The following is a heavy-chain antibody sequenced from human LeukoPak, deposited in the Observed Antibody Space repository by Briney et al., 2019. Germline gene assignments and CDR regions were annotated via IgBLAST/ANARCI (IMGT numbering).Heavy chain of an antibody. Sequence: GGSLRLSCAASGFTFSSYGMSWVRQAPGKGLEWVSNIKQNGSEKYYVDSVKGRFTISRDNAKNSLYLQMNSLRAEDTAVYYCARRIPGLTPHIDYWGQGTLVTVSS. CDR1: GFTFSSYG. J-gene: IGHJ4*02. D-gene: IGHD2-15*01. V-gene: IGHV3-7*01. CDR3: ARRIPGLTPHIDY. CDR2: IKQNGSEK.